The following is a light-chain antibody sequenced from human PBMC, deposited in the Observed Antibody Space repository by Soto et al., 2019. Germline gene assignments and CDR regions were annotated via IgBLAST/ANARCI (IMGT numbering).Light chain of an antibody. Sequence: EVVMTQSPATLSVSPGERATLSCRASQSLGTNLAWFQQKPGQVPRLLIHGASTRATGVPARFSGSGSGTAFTLTISSLQSEDFAVYYCQQYNMWPRTFGQGTRWIS. V-gene: IGKV3-15*01. CDR1: QSLGTN. CDR3: QQYNMWPRT. CDR2: GAS. J-gene: IGKJ1*01.